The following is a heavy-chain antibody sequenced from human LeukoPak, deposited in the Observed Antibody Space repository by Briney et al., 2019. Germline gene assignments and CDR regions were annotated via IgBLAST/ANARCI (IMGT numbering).Heavy chain of an antibody. V-gene: IGHV3-23*01. CDR2: ISGSGGST. Sequence: GSLRLSCAASGFTFSSYAMSWVRQAPGKGLEWVSAISGSGGSTYYADSVKGRFTISRDNSKNTLYLQMNSLRAEDTAVYYCAKGWWELPRGDYWGQGTLVTVSS. D-gene: IGHD1-26*01. J-gene: IGHJ4*02. CDR3: AKGWWELPRGDY. CDR1: GFTFSSYA.